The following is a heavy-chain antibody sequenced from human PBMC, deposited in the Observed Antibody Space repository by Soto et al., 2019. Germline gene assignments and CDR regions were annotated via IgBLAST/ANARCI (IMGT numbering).Heavy chain of an antibody. V-gene: IGHV1-69*13. CDR3: ATTNYYGSGSYRHYYYGMDV. D-gene: IGHD3-10*01. J-gene: IGHJ6*02. CDR2: IIPIFGTA. CDR1: GGTFSSYA. Sequence: SVKVSCKASGGTFSSYAISWVRQAPGQGLEWMGGIIPIFGTANYAQKFQGRVTITADESTSTAYMELSSLRSEDTAVYYCATTNYYGSGSYRHYYYGMDVWGQGTTVTVSS.